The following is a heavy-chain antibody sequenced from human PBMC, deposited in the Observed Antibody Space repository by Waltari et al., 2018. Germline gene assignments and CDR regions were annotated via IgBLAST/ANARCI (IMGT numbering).Heavy chain of an antibody. CDR3: ARESGCSGWTRAFDY. J-gene: IGHJ4*02. D-gene: IGHD6-19*01. Sequence: EVQLVETGGGLIQPGGSLRLSCAASGLTVSSNYMSWVRQAQGKGLECVSIFYACGSTYFADSVNVRFTISRNNSHNTLYLQMNSLRAEDTAVYYCARESGCSGWTRAFDYWGPGTLVTVSS. CDR1: GLTVSSNY. CDR2: FYACGST. V-gene: IGHV3-53*02.